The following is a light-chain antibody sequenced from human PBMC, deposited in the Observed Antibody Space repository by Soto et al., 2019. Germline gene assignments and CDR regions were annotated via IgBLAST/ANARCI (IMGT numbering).Light chain of an antibody. CDR3: SSYTSSSTAV. V-gene: IGLV2-14*01. Sequence: QSALTQPASVSGSPGQSITISSTGTSSDVGGYNYVSWYQQHPGKAPKLMIYDVSHRPSGVSNRFSGSKSGNTASLTISGLQAEDEADYYFSSYTSSSTAVFGGGTQLTVI. J-gene: IGLJ7*01. CDR2: DVS. CDR1: SSDVGGYNY.